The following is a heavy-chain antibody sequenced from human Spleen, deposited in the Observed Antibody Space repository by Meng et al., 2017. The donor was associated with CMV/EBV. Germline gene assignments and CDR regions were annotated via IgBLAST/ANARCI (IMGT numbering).Heavy chain of an antibody. CDR2: IIPILGIA. CDR1: GGTFSSYA. CDR3: ARVVGGSYYKGGWFDP. D-gene: IGHD1-26*01. J-gene: IGHJ5*02. V-gene: IGHV1-69*10. Sequence: GGTFSSYAISWVRQAPGQGLEWMGGIIPILGIANYAQKFQGRVTITADKSTSTAYMELSSLRSEDTAVYYCARVVGGSYYKGGWFDPWGQGTLVTVSS.